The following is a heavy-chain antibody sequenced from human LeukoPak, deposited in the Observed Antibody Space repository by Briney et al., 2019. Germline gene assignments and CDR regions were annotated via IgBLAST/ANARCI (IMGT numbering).Heavy chain of an antibody. CDR3: ARDLRQYSYGRFDY. CDR2: ISGNNTYI. J-gene: IGHJ4*02. CDR1: GFTFSNYY. V-gene: IGHV3-21*01. D-gene: IGHD5-18*01. Sequence: GGSPRLSCEASGFTFSNYYMNWVRQAPGKGLEWLSSISGNNTYISHADSVKGRFTIARDNVKNSLYLQMNSLRAEDTAVYYCARDLRQYSYGRFDYWGQGTLVTVSS.